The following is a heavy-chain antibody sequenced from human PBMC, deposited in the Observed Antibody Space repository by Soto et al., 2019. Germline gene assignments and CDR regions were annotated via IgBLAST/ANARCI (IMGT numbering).Heavy chain of an antibody. D-gene: IGHD4-17*01. CDR2: INAGNGNT. Sequence: ASVKVSCKASGYTFTSYAMHWVRQAPGQRLEWMGWINAGNGNTKYSQRFQGRVTITRDTSASTAYMELSSLRSEDTAVYYCARDMTTLDYGGFDIWGQRTMVT. CDR1: GYTFTSYA. J-gene: IGHJ3*02. V-gene: IGHV1-3*01. CDR3: ARDMTTLDYGGFDI.